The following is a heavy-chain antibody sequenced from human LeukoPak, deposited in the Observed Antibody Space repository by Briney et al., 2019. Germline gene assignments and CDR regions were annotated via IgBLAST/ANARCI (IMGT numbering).Heavy chain of an antibody. D-gene: IGHD3-10*01. V-gene: IGHV4-59*01. CDR3: ARVRPDYYGSGSYASVFDY. Sequence: PSETLSLTCTVSGGSISRYYWSWIRQPPGKGLEWIGYIYYSGSTNYNPSLKSRVTISVDTSKNQFSLKLSSVTAADTAVYYCARVRPDYYGSGSYASVFDYWGQGTLVTVSS. J-gene: IGHJ4*02. CDR1: GGSISRYY. CDR2: IYYSGST.